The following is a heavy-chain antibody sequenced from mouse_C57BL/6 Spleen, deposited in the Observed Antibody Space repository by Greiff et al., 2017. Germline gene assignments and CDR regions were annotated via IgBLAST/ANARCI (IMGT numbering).Heavy chain of an antibody. CDR1: GYTFTDHT. CDR2: IYPRDGST. D-gene: IGHD2-3*01. Sequence: LQESDAELVKPGASVKISCKASGYTFTDHTIHWMKQSPGQGLEWIGYIYPRDGSTTYNEKFKGKATLTADKSSSTAYMQLNRMTSEDSAVYFCEKIYGGYFDWYFDVWGTGTTVTVSS. V-gene: IGHV1-78*01. CDR3: EKIYGGYFDWYFDV. J-gene: IGHJ1*03.